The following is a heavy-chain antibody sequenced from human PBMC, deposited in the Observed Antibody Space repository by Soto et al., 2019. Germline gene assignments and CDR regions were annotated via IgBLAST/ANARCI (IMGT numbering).Heavy chain of an antibody. Sequence: SETLSLTCAVYGGSFSGYYWSWIRQPPGKGLEWIGEINHSGSTNYNPSLKSRVTISVDTSKNQFSLKLSSVTAADTAVYYCARLCRRGGSCYAPFDYWGQGTLVTVSS. D-gene: IGHD2-15*01. CDR2: INHSGST. CDR1: GGSFSGYY. CDR3: ARLCRRGGSCYAPFDY. J-gene: IGHJ4*02. V-gene: IGHV4-34*01.